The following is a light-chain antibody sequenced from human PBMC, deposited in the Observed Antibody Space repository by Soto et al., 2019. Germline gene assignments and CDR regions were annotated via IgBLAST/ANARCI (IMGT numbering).Light chain of an antibody. CDR2: GAS. J-gene: IGKJ3*01. CDR3: QKYDRAPFP. Sequence: DVQMTQYTSSLSAYLGDRVTITCRASQGISNYLAWYQQKPGRLPKLLLFGASTLQSGVPARFSGSGSGTLFTLTINGLLPEDVATYYCQKYDRAPFPFGPRSKVAVK. CDR1: QGISNY. V-gene: IGKV1-27*01.